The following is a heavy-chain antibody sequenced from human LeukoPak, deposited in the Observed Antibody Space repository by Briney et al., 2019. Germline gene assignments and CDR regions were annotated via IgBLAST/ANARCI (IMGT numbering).Heavy chain of an antibody. CDR1: GGTFSSYA. V-gene: IGHV1-69*13. CDR2: IIPIFGTA. D-gene: IGHD3-10*01. J-gene: IGHJ5*02. Sequence: SVKVSCKASGGTFSSYAISWVRQAPGQGLEWMGGIIPIFGTANYAQKIQGRVTITADESTSTAYMELSSLRSEDTAVYYCARALLWFGELYNWFDPWGQGTLVTVSS. CDR3: ARALLWFGELYNWFDP.